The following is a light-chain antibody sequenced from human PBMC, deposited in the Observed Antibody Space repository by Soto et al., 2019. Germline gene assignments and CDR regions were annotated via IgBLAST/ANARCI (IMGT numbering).Light chain of an antibody. CDR3: SSYTNSSTLHV. CDR1: SSDVGGYSY. CDR2: GVN. Sequence: QSALTQPASVSGSPGQSITISCTGTSSDVGGYSYVSWYQQHPGKAPKLMIYGVNNRPSGVSDRFSGSKSGSTASLTISGLQAEDEADYYCSSYTNSSTLHVFGTGTKGTVL. V-gene: IGLV2-14*01. J-gene: IGLJ1*01.